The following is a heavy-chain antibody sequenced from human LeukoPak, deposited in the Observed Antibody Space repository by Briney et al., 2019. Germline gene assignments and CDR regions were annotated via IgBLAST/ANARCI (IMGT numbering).Heavy chain of an antibody. J-gene: IGHJ6*02. CDR1: GFTVSSNY. V-gene: IGHV3-53*01. D-gene: IGHD6-19*01. CDR3: ARDSIAVAGTGYYYYGMDV. Sequence: QSGGSLRLSCAASGFTVSSNYMSWVRQAPGKGLEWVSVIYSGGSTYYADSVKGRFTISRDNSKNTLYLQMNSLRAEDTAVYYCARDSIAVAGTGYYYYGMDVWGQGTTVTVSS. CDR2: IYSGGST.